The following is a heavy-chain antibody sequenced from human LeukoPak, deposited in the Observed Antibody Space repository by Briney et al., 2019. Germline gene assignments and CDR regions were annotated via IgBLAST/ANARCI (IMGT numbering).Heavy chain of an antibody. CDR1: GGSFSGYY. J-gene: IGHJ6*04. CDR3: ASSPRGLRYFVFSGMDV. D-gene: IGHD3-9*01. Sequence: KPSETLSLTCAVYGGSFSGYYWSWIRQPPGKGLEWIGEINHSGSTNYNPSLKSRVTISVDTSKNQFSLKLSSLTAADTAVYYCASSPRGLRYFVFSGMDVWGKGTTVTVSS. V-gene: IGHV4-34*01. CDR2: INHSGST.